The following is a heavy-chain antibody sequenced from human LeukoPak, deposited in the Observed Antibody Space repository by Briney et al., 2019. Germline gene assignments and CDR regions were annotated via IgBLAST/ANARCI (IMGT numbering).Heavy chain of an antibody. Sequence: PSETLSLTCTVPGGSISSYYWSWIRQPPGKGLEWIGYIYYSGSTNYNPSLKSRVTISVDTSKNRFSLELSSVTAADTAVYYCARAGDSSSWYPSSYFDYWGQGTLVTVSS. CDR1: GGSISSYY. D-gene: IGHD6-13*01. CDR2: IYYSGST. V-gene: IGHV4-59*01. J-gene: IGHJ4*02. CDR3: ARAGDSSSWYPSSYFDY.